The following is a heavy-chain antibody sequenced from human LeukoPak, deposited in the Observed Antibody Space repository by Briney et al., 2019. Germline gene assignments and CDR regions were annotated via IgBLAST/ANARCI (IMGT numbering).Heavy chain of an antibody. Sequence: SVKVSCKASGGTFSSYAIIWVRQAPGQGLEWMGGIIPIFATANYAQKFQGRVTITADKSTSTAYMELSSPRSEDTAVYYCASRGYSGYDAYYYGMDVWGKGTTVTVSS. V-gene: IGHV1-69*06. J-gene: IGHJ6*04. CDR1: GGTFSSYA. D-gene: IGHD5-12*01. CDR2: IIPIFATA. CDR3: ASRGYSGYDAYYYGMDV.